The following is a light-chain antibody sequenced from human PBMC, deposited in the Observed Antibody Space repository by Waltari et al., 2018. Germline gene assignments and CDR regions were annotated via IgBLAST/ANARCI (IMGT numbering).Light chain of an antibody. CDR3: SSYVASSTLWV. J-gene: IGLJ3*02. V-gene: IGLV2-14*01. Sequence: QSALTQPASVSGSPGQSITISCTGTSSDIVAYNSFPWYTQDPGKAPKVLIYEVTNRPSGVSDRFSGSKSGNTASLTISGLQADDEGHYYCSSYVASSTLWVFGGGTKLTVL. CDR1: SSDIVAYNS. CDR2: EVT.